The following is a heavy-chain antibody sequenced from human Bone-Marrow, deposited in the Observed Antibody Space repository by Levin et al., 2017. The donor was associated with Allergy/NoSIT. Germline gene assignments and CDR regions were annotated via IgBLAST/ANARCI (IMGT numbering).Heavy chain of an antibody. CDR3: AREIGSSGRLDY. J-gene: IGHJ4*02. CDR1: GFTFSSYD. D-gene: IGHD1-26*01. V-gene: IGHV3-13*01. CDR2: IGTAGDT. Sequence: SGGSLRLSCAASGFTFSSYDMHWVRQATGKGLEWVSAIGTAGDTYYPGSVKGRFTISRENAKNSLYLQMNSLRAGDTAVYYCAREIGSSGRLDYWGQGTLVTVSS.